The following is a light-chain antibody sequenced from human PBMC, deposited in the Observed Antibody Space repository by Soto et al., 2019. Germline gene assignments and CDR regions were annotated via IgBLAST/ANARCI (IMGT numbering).Light chain of an antibody. J-gene: IGKJ4*01. CDR2: KAT. CDR3: QQVSSFPLT. CDR1: QSISSW. V-gene: IGKV1-12*01. Sequence: DIQMTQSPSILSASVGDRVTITCRASQSISSWLAWYQQHPGKAPSLLIYKATNLQTGVPSRFRGSGSDTDFTLTISNLQPEDFATYYCQQVSSFPLTFGGGTKVQLK.